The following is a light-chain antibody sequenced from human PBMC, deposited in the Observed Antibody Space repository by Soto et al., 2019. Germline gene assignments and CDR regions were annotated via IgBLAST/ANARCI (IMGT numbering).Light chain of an antibody. Sequence: QSVLTQPASVSGSPGQSITISRTGTSSDVGGYNYVSWYQQHPGKAPKLMIYEVSNRPSRVSNRFSGSKSGNTASLTISGLQAEDEADYYCSSYTRSSTPYVYGTGTKVTVL. CDR1: SSDVGGYNY. J-gene: IGLJ1*01. V-gene: IGLV2-14*01. CDR3: SSYTRSSTPYV. CDR2: EVS.